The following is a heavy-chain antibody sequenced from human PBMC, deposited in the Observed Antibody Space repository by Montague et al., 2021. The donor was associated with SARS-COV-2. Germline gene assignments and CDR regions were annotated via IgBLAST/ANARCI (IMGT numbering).Heavy chain of an antibody. J-gene: IGHJ4*02. CDR3: ASSRWLRLLTSPLDY. Sequence: SLRLSCAASGFTFSSYAMRWVRQAPGKGLEWVAVISYDGSNKYYXDSVKGRFTISRDNSKNTLYLQMNSLRAEDTAVYYCASSRWLRLLTSPLDYWGQGTLVTVSS. CDR1: GFTFSSYA. CDR2: ISYDGSNK. D-gene: IGHD5-12*01. V-gene: IGHV3-30-3*01.